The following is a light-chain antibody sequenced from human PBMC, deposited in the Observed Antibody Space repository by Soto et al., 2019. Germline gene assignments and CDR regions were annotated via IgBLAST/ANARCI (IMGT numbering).Light chain of an antibody. CDR1: QSVSSN. Sequence: EIVMTQSPGTLSVSPGERATLSCRASQSVSSNLAWYQQKPGQAPRLLIYGASTRATGIPARFSGSGSGTKFTLTISSLQSEDFAVYYCQQYNNWTLTFGGGTKVENK. CDR2: GAS. J-gene: IGKJ4*01. V-gene: IGKV3-15*01. CDR3: QQYNNWTLT.